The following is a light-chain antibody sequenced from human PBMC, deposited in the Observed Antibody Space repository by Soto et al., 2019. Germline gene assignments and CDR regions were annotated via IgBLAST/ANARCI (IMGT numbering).Light chain of an antibody. CDR2: EGS. V-gene: IGLV2-23*01. CDR1: NSDVGRYNL. Sequence: QSALTQPASVSGSPGQSTTISCTGTNSDVGRYNLVSWYQQHPGKAPKLMIYEGSKRPSGVSTRFSGSKSGNTASLTISGLQAEDEADYYCCSYASSSTDVFGTGTKLTVL. CDR3: CSYASSSTDV. J-gene: IGLJ1*01.